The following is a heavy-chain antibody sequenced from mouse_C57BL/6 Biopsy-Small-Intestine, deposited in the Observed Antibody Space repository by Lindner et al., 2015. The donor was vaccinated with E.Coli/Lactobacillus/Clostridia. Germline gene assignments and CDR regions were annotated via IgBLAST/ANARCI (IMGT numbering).Heavy chain of an antibody. CDR1: GFTFSDYG. Sequence: VQLQESGGGLVKPGGSLKLSCAASGFTFSDYGMHWVRQAPEKGLEWVAYISSGISTIYYADTVKGRFTISRDNVKKILFLQVTSLRSEDTAMYYCARPLYHGSSYFAYWGQGTLVTVSA. V-gene: IGHV5-17*01. J-gene: IGHJ3*01. CDR3: ARPLYHGSSYFAY. D-gene: IGHD1-1*01. CDR2: ISSGISTI.